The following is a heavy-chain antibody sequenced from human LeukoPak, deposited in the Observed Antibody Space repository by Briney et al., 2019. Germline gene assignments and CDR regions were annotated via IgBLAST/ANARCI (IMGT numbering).Heavy chain of an antibody. J-gene: IGHJ4*02. Sequence: GESLKISCKGSGYSFTFYWIGWVRQMPGKGLEWMGIIYPGDSDTTYSPSFQGQVTISADKSISTAYLQWNSLKASDTAMYYCASRGVAYGYGGNYFDYWGQGTLVTVSS. D-gene: IGHD4-23*01. CDR1: GYSFTFYW. V-gene: IGHV5-51*01. CDR2: IYPGDSDT. CDR3: ASRGVAYGYGGNYFDY.